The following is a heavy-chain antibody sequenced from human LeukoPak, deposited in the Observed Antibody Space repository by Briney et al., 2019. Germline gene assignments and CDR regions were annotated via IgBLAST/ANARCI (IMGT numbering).Heavy chain of an antibody. Sequence: SETLSLTCTVSGGSISSYYWSWIRQPPGKGLEWMGYIYYSGSTNYNPSLKSRVTISVDTSKNQVSVKLSSVTAADTAVYYCARGPHTTWYFDYWGEGTLVTVSS. V-gene: IGHV4-59*01. CDR3: ARGPHTTWYFDY. D-gene: IGHD1-14*01. J-gene: IGHJ4*02. CDR2: IYYSGST. CDR1: GGSISSYY.